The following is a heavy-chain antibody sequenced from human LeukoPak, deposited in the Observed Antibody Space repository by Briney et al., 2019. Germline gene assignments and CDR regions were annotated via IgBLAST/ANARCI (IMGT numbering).Heavy chain of an antibody. CDR2: ISYDGSNK. J-gene: IGHJ4*02. V-gene: IGHV3-30*04. Sequence: PGGSLRLSCAASGFTFSSYAMHWARQAPGKGLEWVAVISYDGSNKYYADSVKGRFTISRDNSKNTLYLQMNSLRAEDTAVYYCARVGDYGSGSYGYWGQGTLVTVSS. CDR1: GFTFSSYA. CDR3: ARVGDYGSGSYGY. D-gene: IGHD3-10*01.